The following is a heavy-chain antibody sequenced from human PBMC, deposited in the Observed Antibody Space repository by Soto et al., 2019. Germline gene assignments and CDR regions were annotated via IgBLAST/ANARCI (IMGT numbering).Heavy chain of an antibody. CDR1: GASTTTVDYY. D-gene: IGHD5-18*01. V-gene: IGHV4-30-4*01. CDR3: ARVQRDTAMGHFDY. J-gene: IGHJ4*02. Sequence: QVQLQESGPGLVKPSQTLSLSCTVSGASTTTVDYYWSWIRHPPGKGLEWLGNIFYIGPSGYNPSLKGRLTISVDTSKNQFSLRLTSVTAADTAVYYWARVQRDTAMGHFDYWGQGTLVTVAS. CDR2: IFYIGPS.